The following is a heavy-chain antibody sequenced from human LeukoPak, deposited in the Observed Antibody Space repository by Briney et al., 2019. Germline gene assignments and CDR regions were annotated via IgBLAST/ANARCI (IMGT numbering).Heavy chain of an antibody. J-gene: IGHJ4*02. CDR1: GYTFTSYD. CDR2: IIPNSGNT. V-gene: IGHV1-8*01. CDR3: ARGVGHRGQEHSYVYYFDY. Sequence: ASVKVSCKASGYTFTSYDINWVRQATGQGLEWVGWIIPNSGNTDYAQKFQGRVTITRDTSISTAYMELSSLRSEDTAVYYCARGVGHRGQEHSYVYYFDYWGQGPLVTVSS. D-gene: IGHD5-18*01.